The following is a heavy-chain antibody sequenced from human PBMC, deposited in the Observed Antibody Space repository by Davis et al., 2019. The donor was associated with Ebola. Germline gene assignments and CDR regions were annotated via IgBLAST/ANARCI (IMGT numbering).Heavy chain of an antibody. D-gene: IGHD5-12*01. CDR3: ARSRMVATTFDY. CDR1: GYTFTSYG. J-gene: IGHJ4*02. CDR2: ISAYNGNT. Sequence: ASVKVSCKASGYTFTSYGISWMRQAPGQGLEWMGWISAYNGNTNYAQKLQGRVTMTTDTSTSTAYMELRSLRSDDTAVYYCARSRMVATTFDYWGQGTLVTVSS. V-gene: IGHV1-18*04.